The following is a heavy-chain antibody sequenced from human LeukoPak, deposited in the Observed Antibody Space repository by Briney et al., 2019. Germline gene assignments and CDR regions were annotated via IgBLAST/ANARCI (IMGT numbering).Heavy chain of an antibody. V-gene: IGHV3-21*01. J-gene: IGHJ4*02. CDR2: ISSSSSYI. CDR3: ARGPTGGFDY. D-gene: IGHD1-14*01. Sequence: PGGSLRLSCAASGFTFSSCSMNWVRQAPGKGLEWVSSISSSSSYIYYADSVKGRFTISRDNAKNSLYLQMNSLRAEDTAVYYCARGPTGGFDYWGQGTLVTVSS. CDR1: GFTFSSCS.